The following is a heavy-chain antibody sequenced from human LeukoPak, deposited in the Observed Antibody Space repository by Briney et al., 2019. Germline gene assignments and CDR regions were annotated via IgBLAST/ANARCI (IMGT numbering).Heavy chain of an antibody. CDR2: IYTSGST. J-gene: IGHJ4*02. CDR1: GGSISSGGYS. D-gene: IGHD5-24*01. V-gene: IGHV4-61*02. CDR3: ARETEERFDY. Sequence: SQTLSLTCAVSGGSISSGGYSWSWIRQPPGKGLEWIGRIYTSGSTNYNPSLKSRVTMSVDTSKNQFSLKLSSVTAADTAVYYCARETEERFDYWGQGTLVTVSS.